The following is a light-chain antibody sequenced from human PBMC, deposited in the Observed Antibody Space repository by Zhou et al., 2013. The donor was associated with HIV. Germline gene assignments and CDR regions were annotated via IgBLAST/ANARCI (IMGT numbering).Light chain of an antibody. J-gene: IGKJ4*01. CDR3: QQYATSPPLT. CDR2: GAS. Sequence: EIVLTQSPGTLSLSPGERATLSCRASQSVSSGYLAWYQQKPGQAPRLLIYGASSRATGIPDRFSGSGSGTDFTLTISRLEPEDFAVFYCQQYATSPPLTFGGGPRWRSN. CDR1: QSVSSGY. V-gene: IGKV3-20*01.